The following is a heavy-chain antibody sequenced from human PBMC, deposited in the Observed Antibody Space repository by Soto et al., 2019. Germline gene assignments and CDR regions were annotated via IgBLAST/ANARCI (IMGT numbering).Heavy chain of an antibody. Sequence: GGSLRLSCAASGFTFSNYAMTWVRQAPGKGLEWVSAISGSGDSTYYADSVKGRFTVSRDNSKNTLYLQMNSLRAEDTAVYYGAKDLWGGYELWGFDYWGQGTLVTVSS. D-gene: IGHD5-12*01. CDR3: AKDLWGGYELWGFDY. CDR2: ISGSGDST. J-gene: IGHJ4*02. V-gene: IGHV3-23*01. CDR1: GFTFSNYA.